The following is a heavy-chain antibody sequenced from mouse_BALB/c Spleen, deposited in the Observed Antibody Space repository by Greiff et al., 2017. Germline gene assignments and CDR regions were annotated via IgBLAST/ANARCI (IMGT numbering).Heavy chain of an antibody. CDR2: ISSGSSTI. CDR1: GFTFSSFG. CDR3: ARSDIWFAY. Sequence: EVKLMESGGGLVQPGGSRKLSCAASGFTFSSFGMHWVRQAPEKGLEWVAYISSGSSTIYYADTVKGRFTISRDNPKNTLFLQMTSLRSEDTAMYYCARSDIWFAYWGQGTLVTVSA. V-gene: IGHV5-17*02. J-gene: IGHJ3*01. D-gene: IGHD3-2*01.